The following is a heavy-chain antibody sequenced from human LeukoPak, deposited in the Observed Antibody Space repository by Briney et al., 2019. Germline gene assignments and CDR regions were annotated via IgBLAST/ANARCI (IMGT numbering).Heavy chain of an antibody. V-gene: IGHV3-30*03. J-gene: IGHJ4*02. Sequence: SGGSLRLSCAASGFTFSSYGMHWVRQAPGKGLEWVAVISYDGSNKYYADSVKGQFTISRDNSKNTLYLQMNSLRAEDTAVYYCARAFSTTAFDYWGQGTLVTVSS. CDR2: ISYDGSNK. CDR3: ARAFSTTAFDY. D-gene: IGHD4-17*01. CDR1: GFTFSSYG.